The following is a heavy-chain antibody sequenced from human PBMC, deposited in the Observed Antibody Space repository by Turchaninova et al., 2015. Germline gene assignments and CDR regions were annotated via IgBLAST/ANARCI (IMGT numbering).Heavy chain of an antibody. CDR2: IYHSGGT. V-gene: IGHV4-4*02. D-gene: IGHD1-1*01. Sequence: QVQLQESGPGLVKPSGTLSLTCAVSGGSITSSHYWSWVRQPPGKGLGWVGEIYHSGGTNYNPSLKSRVTTSVDKSNNPFSLNLSSVTAADTAVYYYARRAPNDHDALDIWGQGTMVTVSS. CDR1: GGSITSSHY. CDR3: ARRAPNDHDALDI. J-gene: IGHJ3*02.